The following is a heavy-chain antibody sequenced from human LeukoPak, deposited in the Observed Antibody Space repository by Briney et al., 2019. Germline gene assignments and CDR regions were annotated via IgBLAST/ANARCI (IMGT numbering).Heavy chain of an antibody. Sequence: GGSLRLSCAASGFTFSSYAMSWVRQAPGKGLEWVSAISGSGGSTYYADSVKGRFTISRDNSKNTLYLQMNSLRAEDTAVYYCARGGNDYGDSTPLDYWGQGTLVTVSS. CDR1: GFTFSSYA. D-gene: IGHD4-17*01. J-gene: IGHJ4*02. V-gene: IGHV3-23*01. CDR2: ISGSGGST. CDR3: ARGGNDYGDSTPLDY.